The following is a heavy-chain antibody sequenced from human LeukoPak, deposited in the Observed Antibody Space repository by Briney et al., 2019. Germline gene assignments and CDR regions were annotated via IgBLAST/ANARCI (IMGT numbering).Heavy chain of an antibody. V-gene: IGHV3-21*06. CDR3: ARVLLGMSAFDL. CDR1: GFTFSDYT. Sequence: PGGSLRLSCVASGFTFSDYTMHWVRQAPGKALEWVSSINSGSNYIYYADSVKGRFTISRDNAKNSLFLQMNSLRADDTAVYSCARVLLGMSAFDLWGQGTMVSVSS. J-gene: IGHJ3*01. CDR2: INSGSNYI. D-gene: IGHD3-9*01.